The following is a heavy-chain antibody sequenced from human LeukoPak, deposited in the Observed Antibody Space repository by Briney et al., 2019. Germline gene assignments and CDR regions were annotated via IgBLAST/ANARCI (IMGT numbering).Heavy chain of an antibody. Sequence: PGGSLRLSCAASGFTFSSYAMSWVRQVPGKGLEWVSSISDSGGSTNYADSVKGRFTISRDNSKKTLYLQMSFLRAEDTAVYYCAKSRGSGWSEYYFDYWGQGALVTVSS. V-gene: IGHV3-23*01. CDR1: GFTFSSYA. D-gene: IGHD6-19*01. CDR3: AKSRGSGWSEYYFDY. J-gene: IGHJ4*02. CDR2: ISDSGGST.